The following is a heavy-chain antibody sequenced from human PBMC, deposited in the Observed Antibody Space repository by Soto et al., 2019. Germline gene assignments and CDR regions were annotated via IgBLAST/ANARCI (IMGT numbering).Heavy chain of an antibody. Sequence: PGESLKISCKGSGYSFTSYWISWVRQMPGKGLEWMGRIDPSDSYTNYSPSFQGHVTISADKSISTAYLQWSSLKASDTAMYYCARPGYCSSTSCTHYGMDVWGQGXTVTVSS. J-gene: IGHJ6*02. CDR1: GYSFTSYW. D-gene: IGHD2-2*03. V-gene: IGHV5-10-1*01. CDR2: IDPSDSYT. CDR3: ARPGYCSSTSCTHYGMDV.